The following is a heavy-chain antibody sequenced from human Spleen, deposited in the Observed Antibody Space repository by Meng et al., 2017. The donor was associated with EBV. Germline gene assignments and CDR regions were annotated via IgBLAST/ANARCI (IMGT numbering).Heavy chain of an antibody. CDR2: INSSGST. CDR1: GGAFSRPF. Sequence: QVHLRQWGAGLLKPSEPLSLSCAVNGGAFSRPFWSWIRQPPGKGLEWVGEINSSGSTEYNPSLKSRVTISEDTSRNQVSLKVRSVTAADTAVYYCARGGPYYFDIWGRGTLVTVSS. V-gene: IGHV4-34*01. J-gene: IGHJ2*01. CDR3: ARGGPYYFDI.